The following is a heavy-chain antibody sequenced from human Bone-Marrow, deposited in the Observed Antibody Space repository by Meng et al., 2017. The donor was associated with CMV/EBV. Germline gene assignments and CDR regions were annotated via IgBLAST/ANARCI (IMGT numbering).Heavy chain of an antibody. Sequence: GGSLRLSCAASGFTFSSYSMNWVRQAPGKGLEWVSLIYSGGSTYYADSVKGRFTISRDNSKNTLYLQMNSLRAEDTAVYYCARVSAMVRFDPWGQGTLVTVSS. D-gene: IGHD5-18*01. J-gene: IGHJ5*02. V-gene: IGHV3-53*01. CDR1: GFTFSSYS. CDR3: ARVSAMVRFDP. CDR2: IYSGGST.